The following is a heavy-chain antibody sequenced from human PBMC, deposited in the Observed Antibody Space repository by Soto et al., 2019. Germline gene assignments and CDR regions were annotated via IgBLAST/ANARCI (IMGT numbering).Heavy chain of an antibody. CDR1: GDTFKNYP. CDR2: FDPEDGET. D-gene: IGHD3-9*01. J-gene: IGHJ4*02. Sequence: ASVKVSCKTSGDTFKNYPLNWVRQAPGKGLEWMGSFDPEDGETNYAQKFQGRVTMTEDTSTDTAYMELSSLRSEDTAVYYCTDRYMGYWGQGTLVTVSS. V-gene: IGHV1-24*01. CDR3: TDRYMGY.